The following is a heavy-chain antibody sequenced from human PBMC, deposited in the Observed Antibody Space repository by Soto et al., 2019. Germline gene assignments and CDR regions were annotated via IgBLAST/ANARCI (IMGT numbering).Heavy chain of an antibody. D-gene: IGHD3-3*01. CDR1: GGSISSYY. Sequence: SETLSLTCTVSGGSISSYYWSWIRQPAGKGLEWIGRIYTSGRTNYNPSLKSRVTMSVDTSKNQFSLKLSSVTAADTAVYYCARGGPYDFWRGYYNDNWFDPWGQGTLVTVSS. J-gene: IGHJ5*02. CDR2: IYTSGRT. V-gene: IGHV4-4*07. CDR3: ARGGPYDFWRGYYNDNWFDP.